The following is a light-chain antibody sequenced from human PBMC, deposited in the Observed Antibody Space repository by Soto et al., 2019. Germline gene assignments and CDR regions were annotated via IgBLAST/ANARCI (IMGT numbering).Light chain of an antibody. Sequence: EIVLTQSPGTLSLSPGERATLSCRASQSVSSSYLAWYQQRPGQAPRLLIYGASSRATGIPDRFSGSGSGTDFTLTISRLEPEDFAVYYCQQYGSSPLITFGQGTRPEI. V-gene: IGKV3-20*01. J-gene: IGKJ5*01. CDR1: QSVSSSY. CDR2: GAS. CDR3: QQYGSSPLIT.